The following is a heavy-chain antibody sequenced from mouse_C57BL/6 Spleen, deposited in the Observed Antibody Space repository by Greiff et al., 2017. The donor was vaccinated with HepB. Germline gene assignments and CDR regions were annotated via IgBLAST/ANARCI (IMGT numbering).Heavy chain of an antibody. Sequence: QVQLQQSGPELVKPGASVKISCKASGYAFSSSWMNWVKQRPGKGLEWIGRIYPGDGDTNYNGKFKGKATLTADKSSSTAYMQLSSLTSEDSAVYFCARRVGYDGDFDYWGQGTTLTVSS. J-gene: IGHJ2*01. CDR2: IYPGDGDT. CDR3: ARRVGYDGDFDY. V-gene: IGHV1-82*01. CDR1: GYAFSSSW. D-gene: IGHD2-2*01.